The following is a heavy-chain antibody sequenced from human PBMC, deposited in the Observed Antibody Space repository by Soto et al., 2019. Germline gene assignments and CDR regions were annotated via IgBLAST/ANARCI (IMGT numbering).Heavy chain of an antibody. Sequence: DVQLMESGGCLVQPGGSLRLSCAASGFTFIYYWMTWFRHAPGKGLYWVANIRRDGGEEHYVDAVKGRFSFSRDNAKESLYLQMNSLRIEYTAVYYCAIDATYRDSSLSYDVFDIWAQGTMVTVSS. CDR2: IRRDGGEE. CDR1: GFTFIYYW. V-gene: IGHV3-7*05. J-gene: IGHJ3*02. CDR3: AIDATYRDSSLSYDVFDI. D-gene: IGHD3-22*01.